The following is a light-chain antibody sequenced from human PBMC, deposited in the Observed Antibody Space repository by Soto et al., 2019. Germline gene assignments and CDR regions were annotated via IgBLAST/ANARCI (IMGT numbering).Light chain of an antibody. CDR3: QQRSNWHT. CDR1: QSVSSY. J-gene: IGKJ2*01. Sequence: EIVLTQSPATLSLSPGERATLSCRASQSVSSYLACYQQKPGQAPRLLIYDASNRATGIPARFSGSGSGTDFTLTISCLEPEDFAVYYCQQRSNWHTFGQGTKLAIK. CDR2: DAS. V-gene: IGKV3-11*01.